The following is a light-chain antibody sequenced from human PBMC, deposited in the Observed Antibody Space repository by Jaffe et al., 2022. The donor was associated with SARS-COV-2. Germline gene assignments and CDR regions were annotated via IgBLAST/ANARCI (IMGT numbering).Light chain of an antibody. CDR2: DAS. CDR3: QQYDSSPDT. J-gene: IGKJ2*01. Sequence: EIVLTQSPGTLSLSPGERATLSCRASQSVSKNYLAWYQQKPGQAPRLLIYDASSRATGIPDRFSGSGSGTDFTLSISRVEPEDFAVYYCQQYDSSPDTFGQGTKLEI. CDR1: QSVSKNY. V-gene: IGKV3-20*01.